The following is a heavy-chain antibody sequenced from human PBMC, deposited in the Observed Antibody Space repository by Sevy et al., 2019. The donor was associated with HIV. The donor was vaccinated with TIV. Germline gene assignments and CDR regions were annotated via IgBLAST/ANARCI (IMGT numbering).Heavy chain of an antibody. V-gene: IGHV3-74*01. CDR1: GFTCSSHW. CDR3: ARSKVGVGDAFDI. J-gene: IGHJ3*02. D-gene: IGHD3-16*01. Sequence: GGSLRLSCAASGFTCSSHWMQWVRLAPGKGLVWVSLRNYDGSYTDYADSVKGRFTISRDNAKSTLYLQMNSLRAEDTALYYCARSKVGVGDAFDICGQGTMVTVS. CDR2: RNYDGSYT.